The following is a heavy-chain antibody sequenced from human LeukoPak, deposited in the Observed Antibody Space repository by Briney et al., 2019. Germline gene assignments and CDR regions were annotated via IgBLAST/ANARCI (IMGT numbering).Heavy chain of an antibody. D-gene: IGHD3-16*01. CDR3: ARGEANDAFDI. CDR1: GFTFSSYA. CDR2: ISSSGSTI. Sequence: GGSLRLSCAASGFTFSSYAMSWVRQAPGKGLEWVSYISSSGSTIYYADSVKGRFTISRDNAKNSLYLQMNSLRAEDTAVYYCARGEANDAFDIWGQGTMVTVSS. V-gene: IGHV3-48*04. J-gene: IGHJ3*02.